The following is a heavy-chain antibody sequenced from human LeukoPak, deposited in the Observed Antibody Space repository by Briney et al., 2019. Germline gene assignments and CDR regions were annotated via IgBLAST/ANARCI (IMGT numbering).Heavy chain of an antibody. Sequence: GGSLRLSCAASGFTFRTYEMNWVRQAPGEGVEWVSYIFNSDDTIYYADSVKGRFTISRDNAQNSLYLKMNSMRAEDTAVYFCARVGYSSSWHSGSAFDIWGQGTMVTASS. J-gene: IGHJ3*02. CDR1: GFTFRTYE. V-gene: IGHV3-48*03. D-gene: IGHD6-13*01. CDR2: IFNSDDTI. CDR3: ARVGYSSSWHSGSAFDI.